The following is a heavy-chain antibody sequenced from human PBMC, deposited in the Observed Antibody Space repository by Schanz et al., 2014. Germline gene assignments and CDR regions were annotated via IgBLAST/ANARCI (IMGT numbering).Heavy chain of an antibody. V-gene: IGHV1-18*01. Sequence: QVQLVQSGAEVKKPGASVKVSCKASGYTFTSYGINWVRQAPGQGLEWMGWISAYNGNTNYAQKLQGRVTMTTDTSTGPGYMELRSPRSDDTAVYFCARGGYSRCRYDRDIPHFDHPGQGTLVTVSS. CDR1: GYTFTSYG. D-gene: IGHD6-13*01. CDR3: ARGGYSRCRYDRDIPHFDH. CDR2: ISAYNGNT. J-gene: IGHJ4*02.